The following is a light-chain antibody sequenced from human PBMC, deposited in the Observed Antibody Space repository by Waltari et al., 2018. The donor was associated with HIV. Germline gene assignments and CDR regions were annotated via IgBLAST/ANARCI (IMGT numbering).Light chain of an antibody. J-gene: IGLJ3*02. CDR3: ASYGGTNDLV. CDR1: SSDIGGYNY. V-gene: IGLV2-8*01. CDR2: EVT. Sequence: QSALTQPPSASGSPGQSVAISCTGTSSDIGGYNYVSWYQQHPGKAPKLMIFEVTTRPSGVPDRFSGSKSGNTASLTVSGLQAEDEADYYCASYGGTNDLVFGGGTKLTVL.